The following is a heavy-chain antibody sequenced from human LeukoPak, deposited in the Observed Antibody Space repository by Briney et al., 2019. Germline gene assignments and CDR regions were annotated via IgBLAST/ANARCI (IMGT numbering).Heavy chain of an antibody. J-gene: IGHJ4*02. CDR1: GGSISSGSYY. CDR2: IYTSGST. Sequence: SETLSLTCTVSGGSISSGSYYWSWIRQPAGKGLEWIGRIYTSGSTNYNPSLKSRVTISVDTSKNQFSLKLSSVTAADTAVYYCARRYFGWYDYWGQGTLVTVSS. CDR3: ARRYFGWYDY. V-gene: IGHV4-61*02. D-gene: IGHD3-9*01.